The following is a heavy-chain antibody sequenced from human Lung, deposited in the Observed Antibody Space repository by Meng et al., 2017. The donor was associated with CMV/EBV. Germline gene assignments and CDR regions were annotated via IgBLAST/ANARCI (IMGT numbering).Heavy chain of an antibody. J-gene: IGHJ6*02. CDR1: GFIFSNYW. D-gene: IGHD3-10*01. V-gene: IGHV3-7*01. CDR2: IKEDGSEK. CDR3: AREQGAMGGNYYYAMDV. Sequence: GESLKISCAASGFIFSNYWMTWVRQAPGKGLEWVANIKEDGSEKSYVDSVKGRFTISRDNAKNSLSLEMNSLRAEDMAVYYCAREQGAMGGNYYYAMDVWXQGTXGTVSS.